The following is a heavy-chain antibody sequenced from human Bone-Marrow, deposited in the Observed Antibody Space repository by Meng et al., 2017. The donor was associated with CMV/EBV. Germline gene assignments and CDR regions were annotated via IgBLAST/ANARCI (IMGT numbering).Heavy chain of an antibody. CDR2: ISSSETNI. Sequence: GESLKISCVASGFTFSKREMNWVRQAPGKGLEWVSYISSSETNIYYPDSVKGRFTISRDNAKNSLYLQMNSLRAEDTAVYYCVTPFLVTPNYWGQGTLVTVSS. V-gene: IGHV3-48*03. J-gene: IGHJ1*01. CDR1: GFTFSKRE. CDR3: VTPFLVTPNY. D-gene: IGHD4-23*01.